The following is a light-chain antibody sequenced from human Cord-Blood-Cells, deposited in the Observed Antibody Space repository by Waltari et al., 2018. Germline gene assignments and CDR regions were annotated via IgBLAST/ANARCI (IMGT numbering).Light chain of an antibody. J-gene: IGLJ3*02. CDR1: SSDVGGYNY. V-gene: IGLV2-14*01. CDR3: SSYTSSSTWV. Sequence: QSALTQPASVSGSPGQSITIPCTGTSSDVGGYNYVSWYQQHPGKAPKLMIYDVSKRPSGVSNRFSGSKSGNTASLTISGIQAEDEADYYCSSYTSSSTWVFGGGTKLTVL. CDR2: DVS.